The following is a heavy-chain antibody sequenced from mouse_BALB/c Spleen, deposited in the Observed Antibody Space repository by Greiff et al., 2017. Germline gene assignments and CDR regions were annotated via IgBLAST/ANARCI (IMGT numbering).Heavy chain of an antibody. J-gene: IGHJ2*01. D-gene: IGHD2-4*01. Sequence: EVQLQQSGGGLVQPGGSMKLSCVASGFTFSNYWMNWVRQSPEKGLEWVAEIRLKSNNYATHYAESVKGRFTISRDDSKSSVYLQMNNLRAEDTGIYYCTRGGLPDYWGQGTTLTVSS. V-gene: IGHV6-6*02. CDR2: IRLKSNNYAT. CDR1: GFTFSNYW. CDR3: TRGGLPDY.